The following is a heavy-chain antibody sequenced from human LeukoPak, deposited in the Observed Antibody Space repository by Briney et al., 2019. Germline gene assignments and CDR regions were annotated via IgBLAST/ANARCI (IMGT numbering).Heavy chain of an antibody. CDR1: GGSISSTTYY. Sequence: PSETLSLTCTVSGGSISSTTYYWGWIRQPPGKGLEWIGSMSYRGTTYYNPSLKSRVTISVDTSKNQFSLKLSSVTAADTAVYYCARVPTPPLSLYYYYYMDVWGKGTTVTVSS. D-gene: IGHD3-16*02. CDR3: ARVPTPPLSLYYYYYMDV. CDR2: MSYRGTT. J-gene: IGHJ6*03. V-gene: IGHV4-39*07.